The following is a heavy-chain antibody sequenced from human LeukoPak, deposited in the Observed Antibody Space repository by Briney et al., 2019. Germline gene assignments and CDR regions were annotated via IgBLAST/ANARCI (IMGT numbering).Heavy chain of an antibody. Sequence: SETLSLTCVVYGGSFSGYYWSWIRQPPGKGLEWIGEINHSENTNYNPSLKSRVTISLDTSKNQLSLKLSSVTAADTAVYYCARRRTKGYYGSGSPYFDSWGQGTLVTVSS. CDR2: INHSENT. CDR1: GGSFSGYY. D-gene: IGHD3-10*01. J-gene: IGHJ4*02. V-gene: IGHV4-34*01. CDR3: ARRRTKGYYGSGSPYFDS.